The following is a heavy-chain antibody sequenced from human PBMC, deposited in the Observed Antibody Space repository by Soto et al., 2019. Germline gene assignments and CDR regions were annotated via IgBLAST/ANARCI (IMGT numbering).Heavy chain of an antibody. CDR3: ARDGDFYDSSGYFLRDAFDI. Sequence: PGGSLRLSCAASGFTFNNYDMSWIRQAPGKGLEWVSYISSSTIFYADSVKGRFTISRDNAKNSLYLQMNSLRAEDTAVYYCARDGDFYDSSGYFLRDAFDIWGQGTMVTVSS. V-gene: IGHV3-11*01. CDR1: GFTFNNYD. J-gene: IGHJ3*02. D-gene: IGHD3-22*01. CDR2: ISSSTI.